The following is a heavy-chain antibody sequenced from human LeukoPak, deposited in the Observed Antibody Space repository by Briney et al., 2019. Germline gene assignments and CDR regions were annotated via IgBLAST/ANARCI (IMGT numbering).Heavy chain of an antibody. Sequence: GGSLRLSCATSGFPFSSYWMSWVRQAPGKGLEWVANINQGGSEKYYVDAVKGRFTISRDNAKNSLYQQMNSLRAEDTDVYYCARAPLAGYDFWSGYYDYWGQGTLVTVSS. CDR1: GFPFSSYW. J-gene: IGHJ4*02. V-gene: IGHV3-7*03. D-gene: IGHD3-3*01. CDR2: INQGGSEK. CDR3: ARAPLAGYDFWSGYYDY.